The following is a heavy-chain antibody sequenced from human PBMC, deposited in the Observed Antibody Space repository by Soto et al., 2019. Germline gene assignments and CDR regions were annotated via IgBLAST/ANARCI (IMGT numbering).Heavy chain of an antibody. CDR2: IYYSGIT. V-gene: IGHV4-31*03. J-gene: IGHJ4*02. CDR1: GGSIGSGGYY. Sequence: PSETLSLTCTVSGGSIGSGGYYWSWIRQHPGKGLEWIGYIYYSGITYYNPSLKSRVTISVDTSKNQFSLKLSSVTAADTAGDYGARSPGYYFDYWGQGTLVTVSS. CDR3: ARSPGYYFDY.